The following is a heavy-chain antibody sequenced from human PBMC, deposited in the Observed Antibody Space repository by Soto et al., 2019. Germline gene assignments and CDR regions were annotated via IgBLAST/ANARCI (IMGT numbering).Heavy chain of an antibody. V-gene: IGHV1-69*06. CDR3: AGGLYGSGTYYTGPPSFDI. CDR1: GGTLSDHG. Sequence: QVQLEQSGAEVKKPGSSVKVSCKASGGTLSDHGVAWLRQAPGQGLEWMGGTIPVFNTAKYAQNFQGRVTVIADKFKNTAYKELSIMRSEDTAFYFCAGGLYGSGTYYTGPPSFDIWGQGTMVIVSS. J-gene: IGHJ3*02. CDR2: TIPVFNTA. D-gene: IGHD3-10*01.